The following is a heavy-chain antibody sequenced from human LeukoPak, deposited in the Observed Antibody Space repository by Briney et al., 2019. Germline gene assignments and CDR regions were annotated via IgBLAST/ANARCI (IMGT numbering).Heavy chain of an antibody. CDR1: GGSISSYY. CDR2: IYYSGST. V-gene: IGHV4-59*01. J-gene: IGHJ3*02. CDR3: ARGPANYDILTGYYHDAFDI. D-gene: IGHD3-9*01. Sequence: PETLSLTCTVSGGSISSYYWSWIRQPPGEGLEWIGYIYYSGSTNYNPSLKSRVTISVDTSKNQFSLKLSSVTAADTAVYYCARGPANYDILTGYYHDAFDIWGQGTMVTVSS.